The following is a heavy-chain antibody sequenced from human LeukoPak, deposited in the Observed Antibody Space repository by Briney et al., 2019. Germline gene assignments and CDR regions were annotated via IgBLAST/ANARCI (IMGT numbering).Heavy chain of an antibody. CDR2: ISWNSGNI. CDR1: GFTFDDYA. V-gene: IGHV3-9*01. CDR3: AKGGAAADNYWYFDL. D-gene: IGHD6-13*01. J-gene: IGHJ2*01. Sequence: TGRSLRLSCSASGFTFDDYAMHWVRQAPGKGLEWVSGISWNSGNITYGDSVKGRFTIPRDNAKNSLYLQMNSLRTEDTALYYCAKGGAAADNYWYFDLWGRGTLVTVSS.